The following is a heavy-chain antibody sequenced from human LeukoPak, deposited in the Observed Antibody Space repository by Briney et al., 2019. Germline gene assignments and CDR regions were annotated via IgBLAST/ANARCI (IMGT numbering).Heavy chain of an antibody. CDR3: IVGATFDY. D-gene: IGHD1-26*01. V-gene: IGHV3-30*03. CDR1: GFTFSSYG. J-gene: IGHJ4*02. CDR2: ISYDGSNK. Sequence: PGRSLRLSCAASGFTFSSYGMHWVRQAPGKGLEWVAVISYDGSNKYYADSVKGRFTISRDNSKNTLYLQMNSLRAEDTAVYYCIVGATFDYWGQGTLVTVSS.